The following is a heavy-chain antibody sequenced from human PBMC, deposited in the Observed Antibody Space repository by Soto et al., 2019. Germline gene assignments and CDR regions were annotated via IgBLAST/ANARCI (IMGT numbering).Heavy chain of an antibody. V-gene: IGHV3-15*01. J-gene: IGHJ4*02. Sequence: GRSLRLSCAAPGFTFSNAWMSWVRQAPGKGLEWVGRIKGEADGGTTDYAAPVKGRITISRDHSKDTLYLQMNSLKTEDTAVYYCTTGLSKGYYNFDYWGQGT. D-gene: IGHD2-15*01. CDR1: GFTFSNAW. CDR3: TTGLSKGYYNFDY. CDR2: IKGEADGGTT.